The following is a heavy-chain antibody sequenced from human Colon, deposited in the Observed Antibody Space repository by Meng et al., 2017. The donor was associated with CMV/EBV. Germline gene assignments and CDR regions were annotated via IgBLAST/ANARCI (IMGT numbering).Heavy chain of an antibody. CDR1: GLTFSRYW. CDR3: VTDTIRVRGY. Sequence: GESLTISCDVSGLTFSRYWFSWVRQAPEKGLEWVANIHPDGDERYYLDSVNCRFTIFRDNAKNSLYLQMNSLRVEDTAVYYCVTDTIRVRGYWGQGTLVTVSS. CDR2: IHPDGDER. D-gene: IGHD3-9*01. J-gene: IGHJ4*02. V-gene: IGHV3-7*04.